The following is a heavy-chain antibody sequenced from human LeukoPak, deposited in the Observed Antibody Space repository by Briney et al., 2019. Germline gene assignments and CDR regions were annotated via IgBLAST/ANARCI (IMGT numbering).Heavy chain of an antibody. CDR2: ISGSDGST. CDR1: GFSFSNYA. J-gene: IGHJ5*02. D-gene: IGHD6-13*01. Sequence: PGGSLRLSCAVSGFSFSNYAMSWVRQAPGKGLEWVSGISGSDGSTHYADSVKGRFSISRDNSKNTVYLQMNSLRAEDTAVYYCAKGSSSSWYLVWFDPWGQGTLVTVSS. V-gene: IGHV3-23*01. CDR3: AKGSSSSWYLVWFDP.